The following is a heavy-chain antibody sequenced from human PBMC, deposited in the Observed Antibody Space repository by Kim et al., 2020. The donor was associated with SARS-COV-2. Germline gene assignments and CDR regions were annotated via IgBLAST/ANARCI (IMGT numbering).Heavy chain of an antibody. J-gene: IGHJ5*02. CDR3: ARDNPPYYDFWSGYYGVNNWFDP. Sequence: ASVKVSCKASGYTFTSYGISWVRQAPGQGLEWMGWISAYNGNTNYAQKLQGRVTMTTDTSTSTAYMELRSLRSDDTAVYYCARDNPPYYDFWSGYYGVNNWFDPWGQGTLVTVSS. CDR1: GYTFTSYG. V-gene: IGHV1-18*01. CDR2: ISAYNGNT. D-gene: IGHD3-3*01.